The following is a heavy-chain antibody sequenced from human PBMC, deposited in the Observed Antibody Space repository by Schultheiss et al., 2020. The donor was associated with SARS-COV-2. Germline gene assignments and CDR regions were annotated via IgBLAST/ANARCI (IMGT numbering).Heavy chain of an antibody. V-gene: IGHV4-34*01. Sequence: SQTLSLTCTVSGGSISSYYWSWIRQPPGKGLEWIGEINHSGSTNYNPSLKSRVTISVDTSKNQFSLKLSSVTAADTAVYYCARVGGGTAMAYYYYGMDVWGQGTTVTVSS. CDR3: ARVGGGTAMAYYYYGMDV. J-gene: IGHJ6*02. D-gene: IGHD5-18*01. CDR1: GGSISSYY. CDR2: INHSGST.